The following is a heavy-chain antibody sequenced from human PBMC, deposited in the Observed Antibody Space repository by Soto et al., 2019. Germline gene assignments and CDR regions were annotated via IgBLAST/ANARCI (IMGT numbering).Heavy chain of an antibody. CDR3: AKSESSSSMYYYYYGMDV. J-gene: IGHJ6*01. V-gene: IGHV3-30*18. CDR2: ISYDGSNK. D-gene: IGHD6-13*01. CDR1: GFTFSSYG. Sequence: QVQLVESGGGVVQPGRSLRLSCAASGFTFSSYGMHWVRQAPGKGLEWVAVISYDGSNKYYADSVKGRFTISRDNSKNTLYLQMSSLRAEDTAVYYCAKSESSSSMYYYYYGMDVWGQGTTVTVSS.